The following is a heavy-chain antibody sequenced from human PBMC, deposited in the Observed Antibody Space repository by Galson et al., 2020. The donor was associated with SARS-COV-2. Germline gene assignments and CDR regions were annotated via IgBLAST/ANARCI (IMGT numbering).Heavy chain of an antibody. V-gene: IGHV4-39*07. CDR1: GGSISSSSYY. CDR3: ARDVQTRLDP. Sequence: SETLSLTCTVSGGSISSSSYYWGWIHQPPGKGLEWIGSIYYSGSTYYNPSLKSRVTISVDTSKNQFSLKLSSVTAADTAVYYCARDVQTRLDPWGQGTLVTVSS. D-gene: IGHD3-10*02. CDR2: IYYSGST. J-gene: IGHJ5*02.